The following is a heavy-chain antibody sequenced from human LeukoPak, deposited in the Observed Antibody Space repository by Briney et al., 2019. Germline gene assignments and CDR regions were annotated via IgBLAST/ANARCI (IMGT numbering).Heavy chain of an antibody. V-gene: IGHV5-51*01. D-gene: IGHD5-12*01. J-gene: IGHJ4*02. CDR2: IYPGDSDI. CDR1: GYTFTKYW. CDR3: ARHFGYSGYDGDY. Sequence: GEALKISCKGSGYTFTKYWIAWVRQMPGKGLEWVGIIYPGDSDIRYSPSFRGQITISVDKSSTTAYLQWTSLKASDTAMYYCARHFGYSGYDGDYWGQGTLVTVSS.